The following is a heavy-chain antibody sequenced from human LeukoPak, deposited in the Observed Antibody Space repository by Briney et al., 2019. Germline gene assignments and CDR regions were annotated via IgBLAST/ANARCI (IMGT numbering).Heavy chain of an antibody. CDR1: GGSISNYY. V-gene: IGHV4-59*01. CDR3: ARAPKHCSGGSCYGGYFDY. D-gene: IGHD2-15*01. J-gene: IGHJ4*02. CDR2: IYYSGST. Sequence: SETLSLTCTVSGGSISNYYWSWIRQPPGKGLEWIGYIYYSGSTNYNPSLKSRVTISVDTSKNQFSLKLSSVTAADTAVYYCARAPKHCSGGSCYGGYFDYWGQGTLVTVSS.